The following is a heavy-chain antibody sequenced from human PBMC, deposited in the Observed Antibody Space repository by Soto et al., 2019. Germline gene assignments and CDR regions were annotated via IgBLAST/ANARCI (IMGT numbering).Heavy chain of an antibody. V-gene: IGHV4-4*02. J-gene: IGHJ3*02. CDR2: IYHIGST. Sequence: QVQLQESGPGLVKPSGTLSLTCAVSGDSISNLFWWNWVRQPPGKGLEWIGEIYHIGSTNYNPSLKSRVTISVYKSKNYFSLTLSSVTAADTAVYYCARRSNGWDFDIWGQGTLVTVSS. CDR1: GDSISNLFW. D-gene: IGHD6-19*01. CDR3: ARRSNGWDFDI.